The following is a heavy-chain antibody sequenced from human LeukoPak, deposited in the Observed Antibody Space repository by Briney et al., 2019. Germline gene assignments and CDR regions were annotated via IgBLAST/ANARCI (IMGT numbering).Heavy chain of an antibody. V-gene: IGHV3-64D*09. D-gene: IGHD3-22*01. CDR1: GFTFSSYA. CDR2: ISSNGGST. J-gene: IGHJ4*02. Sequence: GGSLRLSCSASGFTFSSYAMHWVRQAPGKGLEYVSAISSNGGSTYYADSVKGRFTISRDNSKNTLYLQMSSPRAEDTAVYYCVKSYDSSGYVGDYWGQGTLVTVSS. CDR3: VKSYDSSGYVGDY.